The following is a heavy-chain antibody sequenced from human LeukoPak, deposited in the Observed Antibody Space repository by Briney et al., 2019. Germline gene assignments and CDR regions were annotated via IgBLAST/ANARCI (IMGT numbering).Heavy chain of an antibody. J-gene: IGHJ4*02. Sequence: AAVTVSCMASGGTFSSYAISWVRQAPGQGVEWIGGIYPIFGTANYPQKFQGRVTIAANDTTSTAYMQLSSLRSEDTAVYYCAWGLGGSCRYWGQGTLVTVSS. CDR2: IYPIFGTA. CDR1: GGTFSSYA. V-gene: IGHV1-69*13. CDR3: AWGLGGSCRY. D-gene: IGHD3-16*01.